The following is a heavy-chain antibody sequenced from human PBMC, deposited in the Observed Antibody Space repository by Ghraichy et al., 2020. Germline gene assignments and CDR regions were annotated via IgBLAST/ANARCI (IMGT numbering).Heavy chain of an antibody. D-gene: IGHD6-19*01. CDR2: INHSGST. CDR3: AATFSSGWHRPSYDYYMDV. Sequence: SETLSLTCAVYGGSFSGYYWSWIRQPPGKGLEWIGEINHSGSTNYNPSLKIRVTITVDTSKNQFPLKLSSVTAADTAVYYCAATFSSGWHRPSYDYYMDVWGKRTTVTVSS. J-gene: IGHJ6*03. V-gene: IGHV4-34*01. CDR1: GGSFSGYY.